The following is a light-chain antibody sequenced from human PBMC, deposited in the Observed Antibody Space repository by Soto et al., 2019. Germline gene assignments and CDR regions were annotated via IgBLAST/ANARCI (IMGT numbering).Light chain of an antibody. CDR1: SSDIGGYNY. J-gene: IGLJ1*01. CDR2: DVS. V-gene: IGLV2-14*03. CDR3: SSYTSTSTLYV. Sequence: QSALNQPASVSGSPGQSITISCTGTSSDIGGYNYVSWYQQLPGKVPKLIIYDVSNRPSGVYDRFSGSKSGNAASLTISGLQAEDEADYYCSSYTSTSTLYVFGTGTKVTVL.